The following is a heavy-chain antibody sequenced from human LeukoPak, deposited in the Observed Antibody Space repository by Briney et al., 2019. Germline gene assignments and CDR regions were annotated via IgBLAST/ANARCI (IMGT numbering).Heavy chain of an antibody. CDR1: GFTFSNYW. J-gene: IGHJ4*02. Sequence: GGSLRLSCAASGFTFSNYWLHWVRLAPGKGPMWVSRISTDGRFTSYADSVKGRFTISRDNAENTLYLHMSSLRAEDTALYYCARDFLHSPNCPGCWGQGTLVTVSS. D-gene: IGHD1-1*01. CDR2: ISTDGRFT. V-gene: IGHV3-74*01. CDR3: ARDFLHSPNCPGC.